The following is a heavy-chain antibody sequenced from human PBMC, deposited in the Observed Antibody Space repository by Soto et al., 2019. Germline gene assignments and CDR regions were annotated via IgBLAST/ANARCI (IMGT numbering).Heavy chain of an antibody. V-gene: IGHV4-61*01. Sequence: QVQLQESGPGQAKPSETLSLTCTVSGGSVSSGTYYYWSWIRQPAGKGLEWMGYIYRGSPNYNPSLESRVTISVDTSKTQFSLMLRSVTAADTAVYYCARDQGLGAGYFDLWGRGSLVTVSS. CDR3: ARDQGLGAGYFDL. CDR2: IYRGSP. J-gene: IGHJ2*01. CDR1: GGSVSSGTYY. D-gene: IGHD7-27*01.